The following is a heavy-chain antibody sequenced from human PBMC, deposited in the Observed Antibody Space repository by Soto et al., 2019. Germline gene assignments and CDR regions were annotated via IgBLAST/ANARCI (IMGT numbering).Heavy chain of an antibody. CDR1: GYTLTELS. CDR3: ATDLIGTEKFDY. CDR2: FDPEDGET. D-gene: IGHD1-1*01. J-gene: IGHJ4*02. V-gene: IGHV1-24*01. Sequence: ASVKVSCKVSGYTLTELSMHWVRQAPGKGLGWMGGFDPEDGETIYAQKFQGRVTMTEDTSTDTAYMELSSLRSEDTAVYYCATDLIGTEKFDYWGQGTLVTVSS.